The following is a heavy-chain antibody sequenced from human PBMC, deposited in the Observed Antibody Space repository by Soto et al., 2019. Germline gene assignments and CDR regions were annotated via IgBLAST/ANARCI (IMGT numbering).Heavy chain of an antibody. CDR2: IYYSGST. CDR3: AREGGIVGATAADY. J-gene: IGHJ4*02. Sequence: QVKLKESGPELVKPSQTLSLTCTVSGGSIPSGGSYWSGIRRPPGTGLEWIGYIYYSGSTSYNPSLKSRVTISVDTSKNQFSLKLSSVTAADTAVYYCAREGGIVGATAADYWGQGTLVTVSS. D-gene: IGHD1-26*01. CDR1: GGSIPSGGSY. V-gene: IGHV4-31*03.